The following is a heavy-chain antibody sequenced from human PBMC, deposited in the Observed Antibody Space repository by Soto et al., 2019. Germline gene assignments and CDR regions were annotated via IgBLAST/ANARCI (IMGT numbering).Heavy chain of an antibody. J-gene: IGHJ3*02. V-gene: IGHV3-48*01. Sequence: GGSLRLSCAASGFTFSTYSMNWVRRAPGKGLEWVSYISSYSNTIYYADSVRGRFTISRDNAKNSLYLQMKSLRAEETAVYYCARPFYSDRSDDTNIGPPTDAFDSWGQGTMVTVSS. CDR2: ISSYSNTI. CDR3: ARPFYSDRSDDTNIGPPTDAFDS. CDR1: GFTFSTYS. D-gene: IGHD3-22*01.